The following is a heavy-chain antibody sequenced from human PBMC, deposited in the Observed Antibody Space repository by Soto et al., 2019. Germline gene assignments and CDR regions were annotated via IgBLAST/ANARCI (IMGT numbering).Heavy chain of an antibody. CDR1: GFTFSSYG. CDR2: ISYDGSNK. V-gene: IGHV3-30*18. CDR3: AKLGLVWRLTEDPYFDY. J-gene: IGHJ4*02. D-gene: IGHD6-19*01. Sequence: GGSLRLSCAASGFTFSSYGMHWVRQAPGKGLEWVAVISYDGSNKYYADSVKGRFTISRDNSKNTLYLQMNSLRAEDTAVYYCAKLGLVWRLTEDPYFDYWGQGTLVTVSS.